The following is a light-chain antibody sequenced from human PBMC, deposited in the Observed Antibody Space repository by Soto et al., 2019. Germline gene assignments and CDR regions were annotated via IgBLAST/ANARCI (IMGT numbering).Light chain of an antibody. Sequence: EIVMTQSPATLSVSPGEGVTLSCSASQIVTSSYLAWYQQKPGQAPKLLIYGASTRDTGVPARFTGSGSGTEFTLTISSLQSEDFAVYFCQQYNNWPPWTFGQGTKVDIK. V-gene: IGKV3-15*01. CDR2: GAS. CDR3: QQYNNWPPWT. CDR1: QIVTSSY. J-gene: IGKJ1*01.